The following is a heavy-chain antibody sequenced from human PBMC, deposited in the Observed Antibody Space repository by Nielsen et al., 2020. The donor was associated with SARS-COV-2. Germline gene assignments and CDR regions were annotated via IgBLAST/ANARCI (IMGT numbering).Heavy chain of an antibody. CDR1: GYTFTSYC. V-gene: IGHV1-18*01. D-gene: IGHD6-13*01. CDR2: ISAYNCNT. J-gene: IGHJ6*02. Sequence: ASVKVSCKASGYTFTSYCISWVRQAPGQGLEWMGWISAYNCNTNYAQKLQGRVTMTTDTSTSTAYMGLRSLGSNDTDVYYCARRSSSSWYTPYYYYGMDVWGQGTTVTVSS. CDR3: ARRSSSSWYTPYYYYGMDV.